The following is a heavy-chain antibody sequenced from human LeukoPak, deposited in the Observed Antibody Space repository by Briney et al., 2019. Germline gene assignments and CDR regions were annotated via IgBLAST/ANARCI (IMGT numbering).Heavy chain of an antibody. J-gene: IGHJ4*02. D-gene: IGHD3-3*01. CDR3: ARSPPTIFGVVIILDY. Sequence: GGSLRLSCAASGFTFSSYWMHWVRQAPGKGLVWVSRINSDGSSTSYADSVKGRFTISRDNAKNTLYLQMNSLRAEDTAVYYCARSPPTIFGVVIILDYWGREPWSPSPQ. V-gene: IGHV3-74*01. CDR2: INSDGSST. CDR1: GFTFSSYW.